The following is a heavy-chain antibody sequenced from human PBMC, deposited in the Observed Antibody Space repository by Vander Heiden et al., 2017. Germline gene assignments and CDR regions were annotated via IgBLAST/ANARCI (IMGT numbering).Heavy chain of an antibody. CDR2: ISGSGGST. V-gene: IGHV3-23*01. Sequence: EVQLLESGGGLVQPGGSLRLSCAASGFTFSSYAMSWVRQAPGKGLEWVSAISGSGGSTYYADSVKGRFTISRDNSKNTLYLQMNSLRAEDTAVYYCAKDTMGRGYGDYARSDYWGQGTLVTVSS. D-gene: IGHD4-17*01. J-gene: IGHJ4*02. CDR3: AKDTMGRGYGDYARSDY. CDR1: GFTFSSYA.